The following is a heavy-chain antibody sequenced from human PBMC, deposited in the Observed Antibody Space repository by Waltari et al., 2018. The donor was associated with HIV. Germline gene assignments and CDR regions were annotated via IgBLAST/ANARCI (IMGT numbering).Heavy chain of an antibody. D-gene: IGHD4-17*01. CDR1: GFTFPPYA. V-gene: IGHV3-23*01. CDR3: AKGRLTTTSFDY. Sequence: EVQLLESGGDLVQPGGYLRLSCAGSGFTFPPYAMAWGRQAPGKGPEWVSGIYGSGGRAYYSDSVRGRFTISRDDSKNTLYLQMNSLRTEDAAVYYCAKGRLTTTSFDYWGQGTLVTVSS. CDR2: IYGSGGRA. J-gene: IGHJ4*02.